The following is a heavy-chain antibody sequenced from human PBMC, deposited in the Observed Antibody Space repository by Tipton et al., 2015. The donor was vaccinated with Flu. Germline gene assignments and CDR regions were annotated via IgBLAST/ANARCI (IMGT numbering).Heavy chain of an antibody. Sequence: TLSLTCTISGGSFSAYYWSWIRQSPGKGLEWIGEVNHSGGTNYNPSLKSPVTILLDTSKNQFSLKLSSVTAADTAVYYCARGASSGWFDPWGQGTLVTVSS. CDR2: VNHSGGT. CDR1: GGSFSAYY. D-gene: IGHD2-8*02. V-gene: IGHV4-34*01. J-gene: IGHJ5*02. CDR3: ARGASSGWFDP.